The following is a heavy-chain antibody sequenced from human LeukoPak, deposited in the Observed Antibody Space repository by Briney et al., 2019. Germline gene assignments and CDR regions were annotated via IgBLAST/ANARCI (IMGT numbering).Heavy chain of an antibody. Sequence: GGSLRLSCAASGFTFSSYSMNWVRQAPGKGLEWVSSISSSSSYIYYADSVKGRFTISRDNSKNTLYLQMNSLRAEDTAVYYCAKYREWLRFYYFDYWGQGTLVTVSS. V-gene: IGHV3-21*04. CDR3: AKYREWLRFYYFDY. CDR1: GFTFSSYS. J-gene: IGHJ4*02. CDR2: ISSSSSYI. D-gene: IGHD5-12*01.